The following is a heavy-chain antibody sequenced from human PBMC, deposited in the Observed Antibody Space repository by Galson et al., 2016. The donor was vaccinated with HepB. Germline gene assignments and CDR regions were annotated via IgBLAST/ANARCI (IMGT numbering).Heavy chain of an antibody. D-gene: IGHD3-22*01. V-gene: IGHV1-24*01. Sequence: SVKVSCKVSGSTLTELSIHWVRQPPGKGLEWMGGFDPDESKTIYAPNFQGRVTMTEDTSTDTAYLDLSSLRAEDTAVYYCATDRVAYYDDGGYYSLLDYWGQGTLVTVSS. J-gene: IGHJ4*02. CDR1: GSTLTELS. CDR3: ATDRVAYYDDGGYYSLLDY. CDR2: FDPDESKT.